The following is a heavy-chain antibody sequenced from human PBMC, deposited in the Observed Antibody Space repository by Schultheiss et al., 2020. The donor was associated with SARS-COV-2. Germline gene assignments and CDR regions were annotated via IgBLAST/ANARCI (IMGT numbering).Heavy chain of an antibody. J-gene: IGHJ4*02. V-gene: IGHV3-30-3*01. Sequence: GGSLRLSCAASGFTFSTYAMHWVRQAPGKGLEWVAVISSDASNKYYADSVKGRFTISRDNSKNTLYLQMNSLRAEDTAVYYCAKDGPLELDGEYYFDYWGQGTLVTVSS. CDR1: GFTFSTYA. CDR3: AKDGPLELDGEYYFDY. CDR2: ISSDASNK. D-gene: IGHD1-7*01.